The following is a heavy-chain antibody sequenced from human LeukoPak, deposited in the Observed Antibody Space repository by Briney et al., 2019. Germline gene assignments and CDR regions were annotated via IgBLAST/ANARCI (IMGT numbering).Heavy chain of an antibody. CDR1: GFTFSSYE. D-gene: IGHD2-21*02. J-gene: IGHJ3*02. V-gene: IGHV3-48*03. CDR2: ISSSGSTI. CDR3: ASTYVVVTAVHDAFHI. Sequence: GGSLRLSCAASGFTFSSYEMNWVRQAPGKGLEWVSYISSSGSTIYYADSVKGRFTISRDNAKNSLYLQMNSLRAEDTAVYYCASTYVVVTAVHDAFHIWGQGTMVTVSS.